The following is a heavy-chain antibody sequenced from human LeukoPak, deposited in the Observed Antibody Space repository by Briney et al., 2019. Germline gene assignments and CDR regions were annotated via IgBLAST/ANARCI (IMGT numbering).Heavy chain of an antibody. Sequence: ASVKVSCKASGYTFTGYYIHWVRQAPGQGLEWMGWINTNTGGTQSAQKFQGRVTMTRDTSISTAYMELSRLRSDDTAVYYCAPGGRITFGGEPAYYFDYWGQGTLVTVSS. J-gene: IGHJ4*02. V-gene: IGHV1-2*02. CDR1: GYTFTGYY. CDR2: INTNTGGT. D-gene: IGHD3-16*01. CDR3: APGGRITFGGEPAYYFDY.